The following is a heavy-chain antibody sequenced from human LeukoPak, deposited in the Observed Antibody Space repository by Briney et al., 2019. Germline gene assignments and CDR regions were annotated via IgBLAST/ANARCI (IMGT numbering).Heavy chain of an antibody. CDR2: ISSSGSTI. Sequence: GGSLRLSCAASGFTFSSYEMNWVRQAPGKGLEWVSYISSSGSTIYYADSVKGRFTISRDNAKNSLYLQMNSLRAEDTAVYYCASGGPEKSIGWFGELLSWGQGTLVTVSS. D-gene: IGHD3-10*01. J-gene: IGHJ5*02. CDR1: GFTFSSYE. CDR3: ASGGPEKSIGWFGELLS. V-gene: IGHV3-48*03.